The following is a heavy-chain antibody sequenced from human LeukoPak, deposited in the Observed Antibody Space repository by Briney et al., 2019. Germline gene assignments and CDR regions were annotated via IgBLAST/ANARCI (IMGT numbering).Heavy chain of an antibody. CDR3: ASRGSYRGYWYFDL. V-gene: IGHV4-31*03. CDR1: GVSISSGGYY. J-gene: IGHJ2*01. Sequence: PSQTLSLTCTGSGVSISSGGYYWSWIRQHPGKGLEWIGYIYYSGSTYYNPSLKSRVTISVDTSKNQFSLKLSSVTAADTAVYYCASRGSYRGYWYFDLWGRGTLVTVSS. CDR2: IYYSGST. D-gene: IGHD3-16*02.